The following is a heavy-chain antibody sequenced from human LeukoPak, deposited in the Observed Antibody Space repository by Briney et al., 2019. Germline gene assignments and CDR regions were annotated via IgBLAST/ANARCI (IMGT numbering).Heavy chain of an antibody. CDR1: GYSFTSYW. CDR3: ARQHGSGSYYSRAIDY. Sequence: GGALKISCKGSGYSFTSYWIGWLRQMPGKGLEWMGIIYPGDSDTRYSPSFQGQVTISADKSINTAYLQWSSLKASDTAMYYCARQHGSGSYYSRAIDYWGQGTLVTVSS. J-gene: IGHJ4*02. V-gene: IGHV5-51*01. D-gene: IGHD3-10*01. CDR2: IYPGDSDT.